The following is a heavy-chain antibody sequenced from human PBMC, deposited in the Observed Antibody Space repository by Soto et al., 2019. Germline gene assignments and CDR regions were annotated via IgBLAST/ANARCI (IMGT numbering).Heavy chain of an antibody. CDR1: GGSFSGYY. V-gene: IGHV4-34*01. Sequence: SETLSLTCAVYGGSFSGYYWSWIRQPPWQGLEWIGEINHSGSTNYNPYFKSRVTISVDTSKNQFSLKLSSVTAADTAVYYCARGGAYCGGDCVEYFQHWGQGTLVTVSS. CDR2: INHSGST. J-gene: IGHJ1*01. CDR3: ARGGAYCGGDCVEYFQH. D-gene: IGHD2-21*02.